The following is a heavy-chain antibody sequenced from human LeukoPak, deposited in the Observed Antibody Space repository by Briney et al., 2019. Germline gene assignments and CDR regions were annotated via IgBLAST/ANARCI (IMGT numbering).Heavy chain of an antibody. CDR2: ISGSGGST. Sequence: PGGPLRLSCAASGFTFSSYAMSWVRQAPGKGLEWVSAISGSGGSTYYADSVKGRFTIPRDNSKNTLYLQMNSLRAEDTAVYYCAKDGLRLLEWPHDYWGQGTLVTVSS. CDR3: AKDGLRLLEWPHDY. CDR1: GFTFSSYA. J-gene: IGHJ4*02. V-gene: IGHV3-23*01. D-gene: IGHD3-3*01.